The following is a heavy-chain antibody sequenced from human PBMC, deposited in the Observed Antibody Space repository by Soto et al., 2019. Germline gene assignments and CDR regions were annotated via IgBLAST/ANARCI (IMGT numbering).Heavy chain of an antibody. CDR3: ARGSQGFGSGPFDD. D-gene: IGHD3-3*01. V-gene: IGHV4-4*07. CDR2: IYTSXST. J-gene: IGHJ4*02. Sequence: SETLSLSCTVSGGSSSSYCWSWIGQPAGKGVESIGRIYTSXSTNYNPSPKSRVTMSVDTWKQEFSLKLSSVTTADKALYYCARGSQGFGSGPFDDWGRRALVTVTS. CDR1: GGSSSSYC.